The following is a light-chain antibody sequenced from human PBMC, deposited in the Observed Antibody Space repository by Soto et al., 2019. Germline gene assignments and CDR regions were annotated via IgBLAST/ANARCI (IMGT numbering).Light chain of an antibody. CDR1: QIISNW. CDR2: KAS. Sequence: DIQMTQSPSTLSASVGDRVTITCRASQIISNWLAWYQQKPGKAPNLLIYKASRLESGVPSRFSGSGSGTEVTLTISSLQPDDFATYYCQQYDSWPLTFGGGTKVEIK. J-gene: IGKJ4*01. CDR3: QQYDSWPLT. V-gene: IGKV1-5*03.